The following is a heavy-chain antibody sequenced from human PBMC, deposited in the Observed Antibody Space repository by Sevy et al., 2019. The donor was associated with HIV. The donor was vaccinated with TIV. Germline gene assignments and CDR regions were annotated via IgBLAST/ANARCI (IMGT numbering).Heavy chain of an antibody. V-gene: IGHV3-48*03. CDR1: GFTFSSYE. CDR2: ISSTGSTI. CDR3: ATDAPGSSIVDY. Sequence: GGSLRLSCAASGFTFSSYEMNWVRQAPGKGLEWVSYISSTGSTIYYADSVKGRFTISRDNAKNALYLQMSSLRAEDTAVYYCATDAPGSSIVDYWGQGTLVTVSS. D-gene: IGHD6-13*01. J-gene: IGHJ4*02.